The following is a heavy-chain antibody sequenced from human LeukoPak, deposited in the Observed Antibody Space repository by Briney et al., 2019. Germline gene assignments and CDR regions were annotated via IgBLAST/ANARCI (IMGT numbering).Heavy chain of an antibody. CDR1: GGSISTSNYY. CDR3: ASPSWFYGSGSSLPLDY. V-gene: IGHV4-39*01. CDR2: IFYSGST. J-gene: IGHJ4*02. D-gene: IGHD3-10*01. Sequence: SETLSLTCTVSGGSISTSNYYWGWIRQPPGKGLEWIGNIFYSGSTYYSPSLKSRVTISLDTSRNQFSLKLSSVTAADTAVYYCASPSWFYGSGSSLPLDYWGQGILVTVSS.